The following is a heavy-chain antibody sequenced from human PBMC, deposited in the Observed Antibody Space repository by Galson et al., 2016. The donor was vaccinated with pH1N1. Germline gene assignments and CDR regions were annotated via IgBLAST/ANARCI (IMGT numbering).Heavy chain of an antibody. V-gene: IGHV3-23*01. CDR2: IRGSGGSGDRA. CDR3: AKSNEITVIAVIRPFDY. Sequence: SLRLSCAASGFTFSSYAMSWVRQAPGKGLEWVSGIRGSGGSGDRAYYADSAKGRFTISRDDSKNTVCLQMNSLRAEDTAVYYCAKSNEITVIAVIRPFDYWGQGTRVIVSS. CDR1: GFTFSSYA. J-gene: IGHJ4*02. D-gene: IGHD3-22*01.